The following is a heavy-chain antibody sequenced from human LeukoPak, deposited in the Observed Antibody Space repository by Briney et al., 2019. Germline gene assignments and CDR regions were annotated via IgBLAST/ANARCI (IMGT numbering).Heavy chain of an antibody. D-gene: IGHD5-12*01. CDR2: IYSGGST. CDR3: ARGVVATTIQLD. CDR1: GFTVSSNY. V-gene: IGHV3-53*01. Sequence: HPGGSLRLSCAASGFTVSSNYMSRVRQAPGKGLEWVSVIYSGGSTYYADSVKGRFTISRDNSKNTLYLQMNSLRAEDTAVYYCARGVVATTIQLDWGQGTLVTVSS. J-gene: IGHJ4*02.